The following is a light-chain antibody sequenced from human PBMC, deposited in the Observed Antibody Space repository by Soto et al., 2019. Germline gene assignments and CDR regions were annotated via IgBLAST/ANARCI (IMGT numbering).Light chain of an antibody. J-gene: IGKJ2*01. CDR3: QQTFHSPRT. Sequence: DIVMTQSPDSLSVSLGERATINCKSSQTVFHTSYNKDFLAWYQQKAGQPPKLLFYWASTRESGVPARFSGGGSGTDFSLTISRVEPEDSAVYYCQQTFHSPRTFGQGTRLEIK. V-gene: IGKV4-1*01. CDR2: WAS. CDR1: QTVFHTSYNKDF.